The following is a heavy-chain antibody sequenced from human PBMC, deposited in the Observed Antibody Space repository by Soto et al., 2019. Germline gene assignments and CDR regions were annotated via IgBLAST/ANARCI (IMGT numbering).Heavy chain of an antibody. D-gene: IGHD6-13*01. CDR2: INAGNGNT. CDR3: TSDVAAAYY. Sequence: QVQLVLSGAEEKKPGASVKVSCKASGYTFTSYAMHWVRQAPGQRLEWMGWINAGNGNTKHSQKLQGRVTITTDTSASTAYMELSSLRSEDTAVFYCTSDVAAAYYWGQVILVTVSS. V-gene: IGHV1-3*05. CDR1: GYTFTSYA. J-gene: IGHJ4*02.